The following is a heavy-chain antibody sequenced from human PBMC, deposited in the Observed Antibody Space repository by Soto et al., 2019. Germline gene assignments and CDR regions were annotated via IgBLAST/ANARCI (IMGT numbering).Heavy chain of an antibody. CDR2: IYYSGST. Sequence: SETLSLTCTVSGGSISSYYWSWIRQPPGKGLEWIGYIYYSGSTNYNPSLKSRVTISVDTSKNQFSLKLSSVTAADTAVYYCAREAAAGISAFDIWGQGTMVTVSS. CDR1: GGSISSYY. V-gene: IGHV4-59*01. J-gene: IGHJ3*02. D-gene: IGHD6-13*01. CDR3: AREAAAGISAFDI.